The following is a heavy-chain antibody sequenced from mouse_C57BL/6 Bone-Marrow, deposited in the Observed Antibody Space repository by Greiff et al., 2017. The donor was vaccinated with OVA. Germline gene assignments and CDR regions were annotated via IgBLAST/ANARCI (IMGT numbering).Heavy chain of an antibody. D-gene: IGHD1-2*01. CDR3: ARDRLPYAMDD. V-gene: IGHV3-6*01. CDR2: ISYDGSN. Sequence: EVKLQESGPGLVKPSQSLSLTCSVTGYSITSGYYWNWIRQFPGNKLEWMGYISYDGSNNYNPSLKNRISITRDTSKNQFFLKLNSLTTEDTATYYCARDRLPYAMDDWGKGTSVTVSS. CDR1: GYSITSGYY. J-gene: IGHJ4*01.